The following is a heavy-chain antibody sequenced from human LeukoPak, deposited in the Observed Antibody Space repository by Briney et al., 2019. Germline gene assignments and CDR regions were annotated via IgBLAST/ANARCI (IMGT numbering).Heavy chain of an antibody. CDR2: IYYSGGT. J-gene: IGHJ4*02. Sequence: SETLSLTCTVSGGSISSYYWSWIRQPPGRGLEWIGCIYYSGGTNYNPSLTSRVTISLDTSKNQFSLQLTSVTAPDTAVYYCARAVAGTLVRFDYWGQGTLVTVSS. CDR1: GGSISSYY. CDR3: ARAVAGTLVRFDY. D-gene: IGHD6-19*01. V-gene: IGHV4-59*08.